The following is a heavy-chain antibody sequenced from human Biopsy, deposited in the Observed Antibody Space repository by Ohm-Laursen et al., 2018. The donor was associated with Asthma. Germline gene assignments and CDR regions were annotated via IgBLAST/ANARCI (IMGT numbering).Heavy chain of an antibody. CDR3: ARGGYYGGRRIHNGWDV. D-gene: IGHD4-23*01. V-gene: IGHV1-69*01. J-gene: IGHJ6*02. CDR1: GDILSSFG. CDR2: VIPIYGTT. Sequence: SSVKVSCKAHGDILSSFGIKWVRKAPGQGLEWMGGVIPIYGTTHTAQKFQGRVTITADESTSTAYMELTSLRKEDTAVYYCARGGYYGGRRIHNGWDVWAKGPRSPSP.